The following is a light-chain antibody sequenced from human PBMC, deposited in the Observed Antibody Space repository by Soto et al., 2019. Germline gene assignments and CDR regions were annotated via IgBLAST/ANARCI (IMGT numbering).Light chain of an antibody. V-gene: IGLV2-14*01. Sequence: QSALTQPASVSGSPGQSITISCTGTSSDVGSYNFVSWYQQHAGTAPKLIIYQVTNRPSGVSDRFPASKSGDTASLTISGLQAEDEAFYYCSSYTAFSTDILFGGGTKLTVL. CDR2: QVT. J-gene: IGLJ2*01. CDR1: SSDVGSYNF. CDR3: SSYTAFSTDIL.